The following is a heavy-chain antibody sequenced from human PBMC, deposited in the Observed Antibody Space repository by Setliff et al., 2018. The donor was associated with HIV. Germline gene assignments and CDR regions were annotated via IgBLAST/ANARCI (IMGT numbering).Heavy chain of an antibody. Sequence: GGSLRLSCAASGFTFSSYSMNWVRQAPGKGLEWVSSISSNSSYIYYADSVKGRFTISRDNAKNSLYLQMNSLRAEDTAVYYCARGFVLRFLEWSMPDAFDIWGQGTMVTVSS. CDR1: GFTFSSYS. D-gene: IGHD3-3*01. CDR3: ARGFVLRFLEWSMPDAFDI. J-gene: IGHJ3*02. CDR2: ISSNSSYI. V-gene: IGHV3-21*01.